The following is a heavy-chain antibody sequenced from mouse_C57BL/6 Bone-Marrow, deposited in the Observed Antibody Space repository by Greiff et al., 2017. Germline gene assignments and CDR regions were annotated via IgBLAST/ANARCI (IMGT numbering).Heavy chain of an antibody. Sequence: QVTLKESGPGILQPSQSLSLTCSFSGFSLSTFGMGVGWIRQPSGMGLEWLATIWWDDDKYYNPALKSRISTSKDTSKNQVFLEFANVDTANTATYYCARITGTGAMDYWGQGTSVTVSS. J-gene: IGHJ4*01. D-gene: IGHD4-1*01. CDR3: ARITGTGAMDY. V-gene: IGHV8-8*01. CDR2: IWWDDDK. CDR1: GFSLSTFGMG.